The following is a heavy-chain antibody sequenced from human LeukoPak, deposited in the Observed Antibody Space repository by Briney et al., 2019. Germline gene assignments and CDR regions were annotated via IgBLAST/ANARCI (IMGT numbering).Heavy chain of an antibody. J-gene: IGHJ5*02. CDR3: ARSDSYTWFDP. D-gene: IGHD2-15*01. V-gene: IGHV1-2*02. CDR2: INPDSDVT. CDR1: GYTFTSYY. Sequence: ASVKVSCKASGYTFTSYYMHWVRQAPGHGLEWMGWINPDSDVTSYAQKFQGRVTMTRDTSISTVYVELSRLRSDDTAVYYCARSDSYTWFDPWGQGTLVTVSS.